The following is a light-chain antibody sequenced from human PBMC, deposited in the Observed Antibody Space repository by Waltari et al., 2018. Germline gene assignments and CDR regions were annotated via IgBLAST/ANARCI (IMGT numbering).Light chain of an antibody. CDR2: GAS. CDR3: QQYNNWPPVFT. V-gene: IGKV3-15*01. Sequence: EIVMTQSPATLPMYLGERATLSCSASQSVRSNLAWYQQKPGQAPRLLIYGASNRATGVPARFSGSGSGTDFTLTISSLQSEDFALYYCQQYNNWPPVFTFGPGTKVEIK. J-gene: IGKJ3*01. CDR1: QSVRSN.